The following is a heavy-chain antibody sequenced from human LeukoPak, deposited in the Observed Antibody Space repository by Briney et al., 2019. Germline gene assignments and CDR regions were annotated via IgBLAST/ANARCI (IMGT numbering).Heavy chain of an antibody. CDR1: GFTFSSHW. V-gene: IGHV3-74*01. CDR3: AKHLGYSSSSLGH. J-gene: IGHJ1*01. CDR2: INTDGSST. Sequence: HPGGSLRLSCAASGFTFSSHWMHWVRQAPGKGLVWVSLINTDGSSTNYADSVKGRFTISRDNAKNTLYLQMNSLRAEDTAVYYCAKHLGYSSSSLGHWGQGTLVTVSS. D-gene: IGHD6-6*01.